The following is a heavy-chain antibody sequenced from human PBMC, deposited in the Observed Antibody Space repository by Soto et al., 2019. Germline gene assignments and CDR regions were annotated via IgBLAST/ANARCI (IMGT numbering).Heavy chain of an antibody. CDR1: GYSFTSYW. CDR3: ARHMSADWRYGMDV. J-gene: IGHJ6*02. CDR2: IVPSDSYT. Sequence: PGESLKISCKGSGYSFTSYWISWVRQMPGKGLEWMGRIVPSDSYTNYSPSFHGHVTISGDKSINTAYLQWSNLKASDSAMYYCARHMSADWRYGMDVWGQGTTVTVSS. D-gene: IGHD3-9*01. V-gene: IGHV5-10-1*01.